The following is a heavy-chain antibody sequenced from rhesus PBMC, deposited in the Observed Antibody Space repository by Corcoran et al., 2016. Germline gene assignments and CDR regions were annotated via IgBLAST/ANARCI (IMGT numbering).Heavy chain of an antibody. CDR3: VRKNIAAGFDY. Sequence: QLQLQESGPGLVKPSETLSLTCAVSGGSISSNYWSWIRQPPGKGLEWIGRISGSGGSPDYNPLLKSRVTISTDTSKNQFSLKLSSVTAADTAVYYCVRKNIAAGFDYWGQGVLVIVSS. J-gene: IGHJ4*01. V-gene: IGHV4-173*01. D-gene: IGHD6-25*01. CDR1: GGSISSNY. CDR2: ISGSGGSP.